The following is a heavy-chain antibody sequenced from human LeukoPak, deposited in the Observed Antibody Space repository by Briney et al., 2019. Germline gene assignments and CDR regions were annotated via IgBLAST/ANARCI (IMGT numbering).Heavy chain of an antibody. CDR2: IYTSGST. CDR3: ARFYYDSSGSSHHDAFDI. J-gene: IGHJ3*02. D-gene: IGHD3-22*01. V-gene: IGHV4-4*07. CDR1: GGSISSYY. Sequence: SETLSLTCTVSGGSISSYYWSWLRQPAGKGLEWIGRIYTSGSTNYNPSLKSRVTMSVDTSKNQFSLKLSSVTAADTAVYYCARFYYDSSGSSHHDAFDIWGQGTMVTVSS.